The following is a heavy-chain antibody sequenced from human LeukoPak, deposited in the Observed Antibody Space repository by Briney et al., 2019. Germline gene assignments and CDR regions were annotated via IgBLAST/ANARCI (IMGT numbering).Heavy chain of an antibody. CDR2: TYYRSKWYN. D-gene: IGHD6-13*01. CDR3: AREYIVSSWRISDY. CDR1: GESVSSINGA. V-gene: IGHV6-1*01. J-gene: IGHJ4*02. Sequence: SQTLSLTCAISGESVSSINGAWNWIRQSPSRGLEWLGRTYYRSKWYNDYAVSVKSRITINPDTSKNQFSLQLNSVTPEDTAVYYCAREYIVSSWRISDYWGQGTLVTVSS.